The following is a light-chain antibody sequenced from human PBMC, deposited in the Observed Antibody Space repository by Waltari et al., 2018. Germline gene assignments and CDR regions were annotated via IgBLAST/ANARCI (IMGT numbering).Light chain of an antibody. CDR1: QSLLHTNGYNY. CDR2: LAS. J-gene: IGKJ1*01. CDR3: MQTRQTPWT. Sequence: DTVMTQSPLSLPVTPGEPASISCRSTQSLLHTNGYNYVDWFLQKPGHSPQLLRYLASNRAPGVPDRFSGSGSGTHFTLKISRVEADDVGVYFCMQTRQTPWTFGLGTRVEFK. V-gene: IGKV2-28*01.